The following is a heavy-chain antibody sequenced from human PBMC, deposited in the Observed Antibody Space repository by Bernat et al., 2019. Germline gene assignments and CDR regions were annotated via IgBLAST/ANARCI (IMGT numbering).Heavy chain of an antibody. J-gene: IGHJ4*01. CDR3: AKDLEGDTMVQGGIDY. V-gene: IGHV3-23*01. Sequence: EVQLLESGGGLVQPGGSLRLSCAASGFTFSSYAMSWVRQAPGKGLEWVSAISGSGGSTYYADSVKGRFTISRDNSKNTLYLQMNSLRAEDTAVYYCAKDLEGDTMVQGGIDYWGHGPLVTVSS. CDR2: ISGSGGST. CDR1: GFTFSSYA. D-gene: IGHD3-10*01.